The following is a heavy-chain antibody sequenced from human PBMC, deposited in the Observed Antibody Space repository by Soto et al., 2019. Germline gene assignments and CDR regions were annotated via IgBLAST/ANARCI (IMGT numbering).Heavy chain of an antibody. CDR1: EGTIINVGYC. V-gene: IGHV4-31*02. D-gene: IGHD3-10*01. CDR2: IYYSGST. Sequence: TVAEGTIINVGYCWSMKNQHPGKGLEWIGYIYYSGSTYYNPSLKSRVTISVDTSKNQFSLKLSSVTAADTAVYYCARDHPIAMVRGVIFYYGMDVWGQGTTVTVSS. CDR3: ARDHPIAMVRGVIFYYGMDV. J-gene: IGHJ6*02.